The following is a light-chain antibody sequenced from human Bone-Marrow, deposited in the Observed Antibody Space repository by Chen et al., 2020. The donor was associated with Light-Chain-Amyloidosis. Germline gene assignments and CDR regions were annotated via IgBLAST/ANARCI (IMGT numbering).Light chain of an antibody. Sequence: EIVLTQSPATLSLSPGERAPLSCRASQSVSRYLAWYQQKPGQAPRLLIYDASNRATCIPARFSGSGSGTDFTLTISSLEPEDFAVYYCQQRSNWPLTFGGGTKVEIK. CDR3: QQRSNWPLT. CDR1: QSVSRY. V-gene: IGKV3-11*01. CDR2: DAS. J-gene: IGKJ4*01.